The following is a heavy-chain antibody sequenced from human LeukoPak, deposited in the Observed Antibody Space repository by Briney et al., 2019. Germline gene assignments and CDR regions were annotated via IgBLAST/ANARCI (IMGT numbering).Heavy chain of an antibody. D-gene: IGHD1-1*01. CDR1: GFTFTNYD. V-gene: IGHV1-8*01. CDR2: VNPNSANT. Sequence: ASVKVSCKASGFTFTNYDIHWVRQATGQGREWMGWVNPNSANTAYAQKFQGRITMTRDTSISTVYMELSSLRYEDTAIYYCTRGEGRIYFGNDKNWFNPWGQGTLVTVSS. CDR3: TRGEGRIYFGNDKNWFNP. J-gene: IGHJ5*02.